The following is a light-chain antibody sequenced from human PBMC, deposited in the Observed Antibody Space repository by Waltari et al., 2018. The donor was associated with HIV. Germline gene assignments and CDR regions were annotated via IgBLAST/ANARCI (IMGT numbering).Light chain of an antibody. Sequence: SYVLTQPPSVSVAPGQTARITCGGNNIGSQRVHWYQQKAGQAPVLVVYNASDRPSGIPERFSGSNSGNTATLTISRVEAGDEADYYCHVWDRSSDHHVFGTGTKVTVL. CDR2: NAS. CDR1: NIGSQR. CDR3: HVWDRSSDHHV. V-gene: IGLV3-21*02. J-gene: IGLJ1*01.